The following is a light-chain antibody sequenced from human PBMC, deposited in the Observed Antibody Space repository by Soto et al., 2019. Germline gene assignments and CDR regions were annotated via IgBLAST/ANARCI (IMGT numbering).Light chain of an antibody. J-gene: IGKJ2*01. CDR1: QSVSSAY. V-gene: IGKV3-20*01. CDR2: GAS. Sequence: EIVLTQSPGTLSLSPGERATLSCRASQSVSSAYLAWYKQKPGQAPRLLIYGASSRATGIPDRFSGSGSGTDVSITISRLEPEDFAVYYCHQYDNAPQTYGQGTKVDIK. CDR3: HQYDNAPQT.